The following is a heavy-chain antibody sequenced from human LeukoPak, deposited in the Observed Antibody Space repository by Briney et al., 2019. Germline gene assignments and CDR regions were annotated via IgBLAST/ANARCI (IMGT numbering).Heavy chain of an antibody. V-gene: IGHV1-69*13. Sequence: SVKVSCKASGGTFSSYAISWVRRAPGQGLEWMGGIIPIFGTANYAQKFQGRVTITADESTSTAYMELSSLRSEDTAVYYCASEIWSGYYFDYWGQGTLVTVSS. CDR3: ASEIWSGYYFDY. CDR2: IIPIFGTA. J-gene: IGHJ4*02. D-gene: IGHD3-3*01. CDR1: GGTFSSYA.